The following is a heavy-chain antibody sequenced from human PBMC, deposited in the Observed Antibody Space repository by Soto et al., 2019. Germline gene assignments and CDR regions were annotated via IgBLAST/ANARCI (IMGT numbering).Heavy chain of an antibody. CDR1: GYTFTSYY. V-gene: IGHV1-46*01. D-gene: IGHD5-12*01. CDR3: ARDATDIVATSAHFDY. Sequence: ASVKVSCKASGYTFTSYYMHWVRQAPGQGLEWMRIINPSGGSTSYAQKFQGRVTMTRDTSTSTVYMELSSPRSEDTAVYYCARDATDIVATSAHFDYWGQGTLVTVSS. CDR2: INPSGGST. J-gene: IGHJ4*02.